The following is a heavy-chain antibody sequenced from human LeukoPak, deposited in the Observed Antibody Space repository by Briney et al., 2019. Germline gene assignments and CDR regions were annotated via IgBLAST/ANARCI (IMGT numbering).Heavy chain of an antibody. J-gene: IGHJ4*02. CDR3: AAHARLGDSRLDY. Sequence: ASVKVSCKASGGTFSSYTISWVRQAPGQGLEWMGRIIPILGIANYAQKFQGRVTITADKSTSTAYMELSSLRSEDTAVYYCAAHARLGDSRLDYWGQETLVTVSS. V-gene: IGHV1-69*02. D-gene: IGHD3-16*01. CDR2: IIPILGIA. CDR1: GGTFSSYT.